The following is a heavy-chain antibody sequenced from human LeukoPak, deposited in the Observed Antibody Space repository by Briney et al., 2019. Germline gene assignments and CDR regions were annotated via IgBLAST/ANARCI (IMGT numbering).Heavy chain of an antibody. V-gene: IGHV1-58*01. CDR2: IVVSSGNT. Sequence: SVKVSCKASGFTFTSSAVQWVRQARGQRLEWIGWIVVSSGNTNYAQKFQERVTTTRDMSTSTAYMELSSLRSEDTAVYYCAASPDYYDSSGYSYYFDYWGQGTLVTVSS. D-gene: IGHD3-22*01. CDR3: AASPDYYDSSGYSYYFDY. CDR1: GFTFTSSA. J-gene: IGHJ4*02.